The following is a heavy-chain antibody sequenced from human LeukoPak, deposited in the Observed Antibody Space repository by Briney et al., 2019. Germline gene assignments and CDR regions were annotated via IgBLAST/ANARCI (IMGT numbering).Heavy chain of an antibody. J-gene: IGHJ4*02. D-gene: IGHD6-13*01. V-gene: IGHV3-53*01. CDR1: GFTVSSNY. CDR3: AKVPLIAAPKHFDY. CDR2: IYSGGST. Sequence: GGSLRLSCAASGFTVSSNYMSWVRQAPGKGLEWVSVIYSGGSTYYADSVKGRFTISRDNSRNTLYLQMNSLRAEDTAVYYCAKVPLIAAPKHFDYWGQGTLVTVSS.